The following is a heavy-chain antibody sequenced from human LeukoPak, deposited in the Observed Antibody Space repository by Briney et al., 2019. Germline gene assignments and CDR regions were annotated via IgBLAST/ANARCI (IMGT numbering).Heavy chain of an antibody. D-gene: IGHD3-10*01. CDR1: GFSFSSFA. J-gene: IGHJ4*02. CDR2: IWYDGSNK. V-gene: IGHV3-33*06. CDR3: AKGSGGYSASGSPHFDS. Sequence: PGRSLRLSCGASGFSFSSFAMHWVRQAPGKGLEWVAVIWYDGSNKYYADSVKGRFTISRDNSKNMVYLQMNSLRAEDTAVYYCAKGSGGYSASGSPHFDSWGQGTLVAVSS.